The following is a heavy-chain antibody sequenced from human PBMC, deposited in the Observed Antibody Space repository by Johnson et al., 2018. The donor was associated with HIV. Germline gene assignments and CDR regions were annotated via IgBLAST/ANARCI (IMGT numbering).Heavy chain of an antibody. D-gene: IGHD2-2*02. CDR3: ASLPWGCYTFDI. CDR2: IYGGGST. V-gene: IGHV3-53*01. Sequence: VQLVESGGGLIQPGGSLRLSCAASGFTVSSNYMSWVRQAPGKGLEWVSIIYGGGSTYYADSVKGRFTISRDNSKNTLYLQMNSLRAEDTAVYYWASLPWGCYTFDIWGQGTMVTVSS. CDR1: GFTVSSNY. J-gene: IGHJ3*02.